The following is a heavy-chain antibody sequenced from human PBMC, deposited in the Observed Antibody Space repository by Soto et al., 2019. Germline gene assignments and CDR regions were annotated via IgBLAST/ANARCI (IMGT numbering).Heavy chain of an antibody. Sequence: PSETLSLTCSVSGYSVSSGDFYWSWIRQHPGKGLEWLGFIDPTGGDHYNPSLKSRLNILIDTSNNQFSLRLNSVTAADTAVYYCATGQVAGPQADAAYLEYWGLGILVTVSS. CDR1: GYSVSSGDFY. J-gene: IGHJ4*02. CDR3: ATGQVAGPQADAAYLEY. CDR2: IDPTGGD. V-gene: IGHV4-31*03. D-gene: IGHD6-19*01.